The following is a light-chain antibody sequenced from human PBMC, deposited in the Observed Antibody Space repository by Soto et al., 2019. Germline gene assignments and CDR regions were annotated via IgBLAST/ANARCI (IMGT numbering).Light chain of an antibody. J-gene: IGKJ1*01. V-gene: IGKV3-20*01. CDR3: QQYGSSRT. CDR1: QSVSSSY. CDR2: GAS. Sequence: IVLTQSPGTLSLSPGERATLSCMASQSVSSSYFAWYQQKPGQAPTLRIYGASSRATGIPDRLSGSGSGTDFTLAISRMEPEDFAVYYCQQYGSSRTFGQGTKVDIK.